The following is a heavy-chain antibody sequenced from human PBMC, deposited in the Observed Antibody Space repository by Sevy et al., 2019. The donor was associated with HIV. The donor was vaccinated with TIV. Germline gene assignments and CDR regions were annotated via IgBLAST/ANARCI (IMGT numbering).Heavy chain of an antibody. Sequence: ASVKVSSKVSGYTLTELSMHWVRQAPGKGLEWMGGFDPEDGETIYAQKFQGRVTMTEDTSTDTAYMELSSLRSEDTAVYYCATRQGGGLFRSSGCWFDPWGQGTLVTVSS. J-gene: IGHJ5*02. CDR3: ATRQGGGLFRSSGCWFDP. CDR2: FDPEDGET. D-gene: IGHD3-3*01. V-gene: IGHV1-24*01. CDR1: GYTLTELS.